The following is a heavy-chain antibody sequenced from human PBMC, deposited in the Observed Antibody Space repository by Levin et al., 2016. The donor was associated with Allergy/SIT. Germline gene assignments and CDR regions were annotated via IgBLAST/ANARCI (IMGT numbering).Heavy chain of an antibody. V-gene: IGHV1-69*13. CDR2: IIPAFGTS. Sequence: SVKVSCKASGGTFSRYSVTWVRQAPGQGLEWMGGIIPAFGTSTYAQKFQGRVSITADESTNTAYVELSRLRYDDTAVYYCARSVVFSRHDAFDTWGQGTVVTVSS. CDR1: GGTFSRYS. D-gene: IGHD4-23*01. CDR3: ARSVVFSRHDAFDT. J-gene: IGHJ3*02.